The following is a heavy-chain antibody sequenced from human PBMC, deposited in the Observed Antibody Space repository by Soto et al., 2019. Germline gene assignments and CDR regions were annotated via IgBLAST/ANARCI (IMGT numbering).Heavy chain of an antibody. CDR2: ILSGGNT. D-gene: IGHD3-22*01. CDR3: TKDRKPDSIRTFHP. V-gene: IGHV3-23*01. CDR1: GFTFSNFP. J-gene: IGHJ5*02. Sequence: GGSLRLSCATSGFTFSNFPMPWFRQAPGRGQKRVSEILSGGNTFYADSMKGRITISRDNSKNTLYLQMNSLRVDVTALYFCTKDRKPDSIRTFHPWGQATLVTVSS.